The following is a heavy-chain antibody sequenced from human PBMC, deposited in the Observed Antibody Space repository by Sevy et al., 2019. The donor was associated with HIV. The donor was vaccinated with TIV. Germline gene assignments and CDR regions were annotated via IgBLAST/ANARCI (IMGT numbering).Heavy chain of an antibody. Sequence: GGSLRLSCAASGFIFSSYSMNWVRQAPGKGLEWVASISRSNTYIYYADSVKGRLTISRDDAKNSLYLQMNSLIAEDTAVYYCARDYGGLNAFDFWGQGTMVTVSS. J-gene: IGHJ3*01. V-gene: IGHV3-21*01. CDR2: ISRSNTYI. CDR3: ARDYGGLNAFDF. D-gene: IGHD4-17*01. CDR1: GFIFSSYS.